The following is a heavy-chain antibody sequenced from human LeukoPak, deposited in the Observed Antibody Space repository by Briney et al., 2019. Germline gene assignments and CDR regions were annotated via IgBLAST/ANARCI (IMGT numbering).Heavy chain of an antibody. CDR2: INHSGST. Sequence: SETLSLTCTVSGGSISSSSYYWGWIRQPPGKGLEWIGEINHSGSTNYNPSLKSRVTISVDTSKNQFSLKLSSVTAADTAVYYCARGGSSWRNWFDPWGQGTLVTVSS. CDR1: GGSISSSSYY. D-gene: IGHD6-13*01. CDR3: ARGGSSWRNWFDP. V-gene: IGHV4-39*07. J-gene: IGHJ5*02.